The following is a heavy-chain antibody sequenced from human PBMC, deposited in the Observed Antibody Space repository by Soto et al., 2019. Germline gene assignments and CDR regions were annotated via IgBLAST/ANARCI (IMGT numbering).Heavy chain of an antibody. J-gene: IGHJ6*03. D-gene: IGHD2-15*01. Sequence: QVQIVQSAAEVKKPGASVKVSCKASGYTFTKYHIHWVRQAPGQRLEWMGWINAGDGNTRYSQRFQGRITIIRDTSASTAYMELSSLRSEDTAVYFCAIETSQELLAAHYMDVWGKGTTGIVSS. CDR3: AIETSQELLAAHYMDV. CDR2: INAGDGNT. CDR1: GYTFTKYH. V-gene: IGHV1-3*01.